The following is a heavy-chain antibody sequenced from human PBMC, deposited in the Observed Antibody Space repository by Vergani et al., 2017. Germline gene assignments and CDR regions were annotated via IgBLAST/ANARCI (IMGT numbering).Heavy chain of an antibody. CDR2: ISYDGSNK. Sequence: QVQLVESGGGVVQPGRSLRLSCAASGFTFSSYAMHWVRQAPGKGLEWVAVISYDGSNKYYADSVKGRFTISRDNSKNTLYLQMNSLRAEDTAVYYCARETRGYSYGLDYWGQGTLVTVSS. D-gene: IGHD5-18*01. V-gene: IGHV3-30*07. J-gene: IGHJ4*02. CDR3: ARETRGYSYGLDY. CDR1: GFTFSSYA.